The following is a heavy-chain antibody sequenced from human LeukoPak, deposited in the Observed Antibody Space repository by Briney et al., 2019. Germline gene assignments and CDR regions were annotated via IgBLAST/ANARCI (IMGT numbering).Heavy chain of an antibody. CDR3: AKDYTGSSDN. CDR1: GFTFSSYE. Sequence: GGSLRLSCAASGFTFSSYEMNWVRQAPGKGLEWVSYISSSGSTIYYADSVKGRFTISRDNSKSMLYLQMNSLRAEDTALYYCAKDYTGSSDNWGQGTLVTVSS. CDR2: ISSSGSTI. D-gene: IGHD2-15*01. J-gene: IGHJ4*02. V-gene: IGHV3-48*03.